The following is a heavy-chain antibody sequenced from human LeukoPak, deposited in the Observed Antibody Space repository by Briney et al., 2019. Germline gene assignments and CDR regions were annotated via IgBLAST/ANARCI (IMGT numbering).Heavy chain of an antibody. CDR3: AREANAFDI. CDR1: GGSISGYY. Sequence: PSETLSLTSTVSGGSISGYYWSWIRQPPGKGLEWIGYIYYSGSTNYNPSLKSRVTISVDTSKNQFSLKLSSVTAADTAVYYCAREANAFDIWGQGTMVTVSS. J-gene: IGHJ3*02. V-gene: IGHV4-59*01. CDR2: IYYSGST.